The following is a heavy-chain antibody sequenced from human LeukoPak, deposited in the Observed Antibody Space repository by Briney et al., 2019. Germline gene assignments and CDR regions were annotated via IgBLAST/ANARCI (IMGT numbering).Heavy chain of an antibody. CDR3: TRIPADQTFFDF. CDR1: GFTLNKYW. J-gene: IGHJ4*02. V-gene: IGHV3-74*01. Sequence: PGGSLRLSCAASGFTLNKYWMHWVRQVPGKGLVWVSRINIDGSSISYADSVRGRFTISRDNAKNTLYLQMNNLRAEDTAVYYCTRIPADQTFFDFWGQGTLVTVSS. D-gene: IGHD2-2*01. CDR2: INIDGSSI.